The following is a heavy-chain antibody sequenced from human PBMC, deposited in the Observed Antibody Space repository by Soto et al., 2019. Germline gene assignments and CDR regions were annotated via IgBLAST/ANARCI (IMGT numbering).Heavy chain of an antibody. Sequence: SQTLSLTCAITGDSVSSNSAGWSWVRQSPSRGLEWLGRTYYRSKWYYEYAASVRGRITNNPDTSKNQYSLQLNSVTPEDTAVYFCARGEQYSGRIFDYWGQGTLVTVSS. J-gene: IGHJ4*01. CDR2: TYYRSKWYY. D-gene: IGHD1-26*01. CDR1: GDSVSSNSAG. V-gene: IGHV6-1*01. CDR3: ARGEQYSGRIFDY.